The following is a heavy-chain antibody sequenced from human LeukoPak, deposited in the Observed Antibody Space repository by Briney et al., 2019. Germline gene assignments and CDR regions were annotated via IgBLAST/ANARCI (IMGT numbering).Heavy chain of an antibody. V-gene: IGHV1-8*01. J-gene: IGHJ4*02. Sequence: ASVKVSCKASGYTFTSYDINWVRQATGQGLEWMGWMNPNSGSTGYAQKFQGRVTMTRNTSISTAYMELNSLRSEDTAVYYCARAPGLVSYYDSSGYYYSGDFDYWGQGTLVTVSS. D-gene: IGHD3-22*01. CDR1: GYTFTSYD. CDR3: ARAPGLVSYYDSSGYYYSGDFDY. CDR2: MNPNSGST.